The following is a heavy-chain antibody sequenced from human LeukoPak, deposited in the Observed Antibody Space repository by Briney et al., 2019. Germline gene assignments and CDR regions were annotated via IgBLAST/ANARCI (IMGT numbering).Heavy chain of an antibody. Sequence: GGSLRLSCTASGFTFSSYSMNWVRQAPGKGLEWVSAISGSGGSTYYADSVKGRFTISRDNSKNTLYLQMNSLRAEDTAVYYCASCIAVAGPFLFDPWGQGTLVTVSS. CDR2: ISGSGGST. CDR1: GFTFSSYS. V-gene: IGHV3-23*01. J-gene: IGHJ5*02. D-gene: IGHD6-19*01. CDR3: ASCIAVAGPFLFDP.